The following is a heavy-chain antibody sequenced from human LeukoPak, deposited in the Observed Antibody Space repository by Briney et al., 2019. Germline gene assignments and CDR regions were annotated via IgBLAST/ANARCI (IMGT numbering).Heavy chain of an antibody. CDR3: ASAHQAYSGYDQPYYFDY. V-gene: IGHV1-2*02. J-gene: IGHJ4*02. CDR1: GYTFTGYY. D-gene: IGHD5-12*01. Sequence: GASVKVSCKASGYTFTGYYIHWVRQAPGQGLEWMGWINPNSGGTNYAQKFQGRVTMTRDTSISTAYMELSRLRSDDTAVYYCASAHQAYSGYDQPYYFDYWGQGTLVTVSS. CDR2: INPNSGGT.